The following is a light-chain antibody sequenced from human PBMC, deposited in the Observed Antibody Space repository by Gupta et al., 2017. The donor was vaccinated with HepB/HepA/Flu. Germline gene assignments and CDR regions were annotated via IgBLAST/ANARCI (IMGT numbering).Light chain of an antibody. CDR3: QQDDGTPRT. V-gene: IGKV4-1*01. Sequence: DIVMTQSPDSLAGSLGDRATINCKSSQSVLYSSKNKNYLAWYQQKPGQPPKLLIYWASTRESGVPDRFSGSGSGTDFTLTISSLQAEDVAVYYCQQDDGTPRTFGQGTKLEIK. CDR1: QSVLYSSKNKNY. J-gene: IGKJ2*02. CDR2: WAS.